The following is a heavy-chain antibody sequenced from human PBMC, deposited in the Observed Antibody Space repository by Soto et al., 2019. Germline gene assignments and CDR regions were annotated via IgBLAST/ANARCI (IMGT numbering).Heavy chain of an antibody. CDR3: ARDGAFCSGTGCRDYYHYMDF. Sequence: VQLVESGGGLVKPGGSLRLSCAASGFSFSDYSMNWVRQAPGKGLEWVSSISGSTSYTHYADSLQGRFTVSRDNAEKSLYLQLNSLRAEDTAVYYCARDGAFCSGTGCRDYYHYMDFWGKGTTVTVSS. J-gene: IGHJ6*03. CDR2: ISGSTSYT. CDR1: GFSFSDYS. V-gene: IGHV3-21*01. D-gene: IGHD2-2*01.